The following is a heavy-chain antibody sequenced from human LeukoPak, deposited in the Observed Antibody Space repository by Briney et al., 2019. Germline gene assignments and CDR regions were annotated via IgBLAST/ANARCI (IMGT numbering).Heavy chain of an antibody. V-gene: IGHV4-61*02. CDR2: IYTSGST. Sequence: SQTLSLTCTVSGGSISSGSYYWSWIRQPAGKGLEWIGRIYTSGSTNYNPSLKSRVTISVDTSKNQFSLKLSSVTAADTAVYYCARTAMATLFDYWGQGTLVTVSS. CDR1: GGSISSGSYY. CDR3: ARTAMATLFDY. J-gene: IGHJ4*02. D-gene: IGHD5-18*01.